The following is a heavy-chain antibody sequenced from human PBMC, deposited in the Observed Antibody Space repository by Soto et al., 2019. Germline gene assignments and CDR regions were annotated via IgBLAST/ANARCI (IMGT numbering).Heavy chain of an antibody. CDR2: IFYTGST. CDR1: GDSISSYF. V-gene: IGHV4-59*01. D-gene: IGHD3-22*01. Sequence: SETLSLTCTVSGDSISSYFWSWIRQPPGKGLEWIGYIFYTGSTSYNPSLKSRVTISVDTSKNQFSLKLSSVTAADTAVYYCARTPYDSSGYYPAYFDSWGQGPLVTVSS. CDR3: ARTPYDSSGYYPAYFDS. J-gene: IGHJ4*02.